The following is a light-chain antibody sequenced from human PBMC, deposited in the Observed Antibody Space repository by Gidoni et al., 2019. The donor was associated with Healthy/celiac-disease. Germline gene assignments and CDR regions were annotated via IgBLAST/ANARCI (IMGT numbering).Light chain of an antibody. CDR1: SSDVGSYNL. J-gene: IGLJ3*02. CDR3: CSYAGSSWV. Sequence: QSALTQPAPESGSPGQSITISCTGTSSDVGSYNLVSWYQQHPGKAPKLMIYEGSKRPSGVSNRFSGSKSGNTASLTISGLQSEDEADYYCCSYAGSSWVFGGGTKLTVL. CDR2: EGS. V-gene: IGLV2-23*01.